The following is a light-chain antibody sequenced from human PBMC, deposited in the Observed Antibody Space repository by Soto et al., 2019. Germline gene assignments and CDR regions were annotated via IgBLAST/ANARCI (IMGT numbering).Light chain of an antibody. Sequence: EIVLTQSPATLSLSPGERATLSCMASQSVRSYLAWYQQKPGQAPRLLIYDASNRATGIPARFSGSGSGTDFTLTISSLEPEDFAVYYCQQRSSWPSIPFGQGTRLEIK. CDR1: QSVRSY. CDR3: QQRSSWPSIP. CDR2: DAS. J-gene: IGKJ5*01. V-gene: IGKV3-11*01.